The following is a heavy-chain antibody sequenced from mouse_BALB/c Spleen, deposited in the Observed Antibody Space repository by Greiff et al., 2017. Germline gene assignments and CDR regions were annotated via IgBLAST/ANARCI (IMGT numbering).Heavy chain of an antibody. V-gene: IGHV3-6*02. CDR3: AREGKTTTAPYFYAMDY. Sequence: EVQLQESGPGLVKPSQSLSLTCSVTGYSITSGYYWNWIRQFPGNKLEWMGYISYDGSNNYNPSLKNRISITRDTSKNQFFLKLNSVTTEDTATYYWAREGKTTTAPYFYAMDYWGQGTSVTGSS. J-gene: IGHJ4*01. CDR2: ISYDGSN. CDR1: GYSITSGYY. D-gene: IGHD1-2*01.